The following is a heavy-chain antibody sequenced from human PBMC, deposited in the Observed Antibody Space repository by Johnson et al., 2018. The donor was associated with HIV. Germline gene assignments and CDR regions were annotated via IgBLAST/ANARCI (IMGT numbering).Heavy chain of an antibody. Sequence: VQLVESGGGLVQPGGSLRLSCAASGFTFSSYAMHWVRQAPGKGLEWVSGISWNSGSIGYADSVKGRFTISRENAKNSLYLQMNSLRAGDTAVYYCARGDYGGNLDAFDIWGQGTMVTVSS. CDR3: ARGDYGGNLDAFDI. J-gene: IGHJ3*02. V-gene: IGHV3-48*01. CDR2: ISWNSGSI. D-gene: IGHD4-23*01. CDR1: GFTFSSYA.